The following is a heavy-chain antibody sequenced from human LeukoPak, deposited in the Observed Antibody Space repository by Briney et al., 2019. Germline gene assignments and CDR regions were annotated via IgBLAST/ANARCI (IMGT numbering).Heavy chain of an antibody. J-gene: IGHJ3*01. Sequence: SETLSLTCAVYGGSFSGYYWSWIRQPPGKGLEWIGEINHSGSTNYNPSLKSRVTISADTSKNQFSLKLRSVTAADTAVYYCVREAATDYYDSSGYYRQTEVFDAWGQGTMVTVSS. CDR1: GGSFSGYY. CDR2: INHSGST. V-gene: IGHV4-34*01. CDR3: VREAATDYYDSSGYYRQTEVFDA. D-gene: IGHD3-22*01.